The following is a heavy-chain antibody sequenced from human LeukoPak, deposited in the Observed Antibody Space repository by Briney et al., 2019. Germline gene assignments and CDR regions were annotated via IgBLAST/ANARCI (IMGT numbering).Heavy chain of an antibody. CDR2: IYSSGST. CDR3: ATVAGATSRVKWFDP. D-gene: IGHD1-26*01. Sequence: SETLSLTCTVSGGSIRSSSYSWSWIRQPAGKGLEWIGRIYSSGSTNYNPSLKSRVTMSVDTSKNQFSLKVSSVTAADTAVYYCATVAGATSRVKWFDPWGQGTQVTVSS. V-gene: IGHV4-61*02. J-gene: IGHJ5*02. CDR1: GGSIRSSSYS.